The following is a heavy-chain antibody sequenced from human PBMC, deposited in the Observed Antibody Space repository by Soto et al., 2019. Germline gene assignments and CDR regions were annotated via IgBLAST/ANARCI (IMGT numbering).Heavy chain of an antibody. Sequence: TLSLTCTVSGGSISSGDYYWSWIRQPPGKGLEWIGYIYYSGSTYYNPSLKSRVTISVDTSKNQFSLKLSSVTAADTAVYYCARDLTVGATKVDVWGQGTTVTVSS. V-gene: IGHV4-30-4*01. CDR3: ARDLTVGATKVDV. CDR2: IYYSGST. D-gene: IGHD1-26*01. J-gene: IGHJ6*02. CDR1: GGSISSGDYY.